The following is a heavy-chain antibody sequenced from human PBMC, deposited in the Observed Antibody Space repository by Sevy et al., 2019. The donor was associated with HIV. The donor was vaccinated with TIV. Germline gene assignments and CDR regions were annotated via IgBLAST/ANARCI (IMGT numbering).Heavy chain of an antibody. Sequence: GGSLRLSCAASGFTFSSYAMSWVRQSPGKGLEWDSCIIGSGGRTYYAESVKGRFTISRDNAKNTLYLQMNNLRAEDTAVYYCARDGHDYGDFYFNYWGQGTLVTVSS. J-gene: IGHJ4*02. CDR3: ARDGHDYGDFYFNY. V-gene: IGHV3-23*01. CDR2: IIGSGGRT. CDR1: GFTFSSYA. D-gene: IGHD4-17*01.